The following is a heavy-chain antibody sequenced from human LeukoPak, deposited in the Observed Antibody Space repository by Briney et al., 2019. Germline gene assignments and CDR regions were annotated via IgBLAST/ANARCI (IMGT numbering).Heavy chain of an antibody. V-gene: IGHV1-69*13. J-gene: IGHJ6*02. CDR3: ARGQDYYYYGMDV. CDR1: GYTFTSYG. CDR2: IIPIFGTA. Sequence: GASVKVSCKASGYTFTSYGISWVRQAPGQGLEWMGGIIPIFGTANYAQKFQGRVTITADESTSTAYMELSSLRSEDTAVYYCARGQDYYYYGMDVWGQGTTVTVSS.